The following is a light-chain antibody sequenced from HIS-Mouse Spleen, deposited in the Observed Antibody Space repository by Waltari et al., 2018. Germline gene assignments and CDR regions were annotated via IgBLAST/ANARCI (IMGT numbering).Light chain of an antibody. CDR2: EVS. CDR1: SRAVGGYDY. CDR3: SSYAGSNNLV. V-gene: IGLV2-8*01. Sequence: QSALTQPPSASGSPGQSVTIPCTGPSRAVGGYDYVSWYQQHPGKAPKLMIYEVSKRPSGVPDRFSGSKSGNTASLTVSGLQAEDEADYYCSSYAGSNNLVFGGGTKLTVL. J-gene: IGLJ2*01.